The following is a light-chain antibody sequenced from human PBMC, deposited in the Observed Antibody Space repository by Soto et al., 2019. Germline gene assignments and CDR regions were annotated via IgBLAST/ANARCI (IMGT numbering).Light chain of an antibody. CDR1: SSNIGSNY. CDR2: KNN. J-gene: IGLJ2*01. V-gene: IGLV1-47*01. Sequence: QSVLTQPPSASGTPGQRVTISCSGSSSNIGSNYVYWYQQLPGTAPKLLIYKNNQRPSGVPDRFSGSKSGTSASLAISGLRFEEWGDYLRAGRDDSLSGGVFGGGTKLTVL. CDR3: AGRDDSLSGGV.